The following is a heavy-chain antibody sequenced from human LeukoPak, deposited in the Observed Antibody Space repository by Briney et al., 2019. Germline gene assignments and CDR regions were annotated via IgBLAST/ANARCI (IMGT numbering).Heavy chain of an antibody. CDR2: IYSGGST. D-gene: IGHD5-12*01. CDR1: GFTVSSNY. V-gene: IGHV3-53*01. CDR3: ARGKDSGYDKDYYYYGMDV. J-gene: IGHJ6*02. Sequence: PGGSLRLSCAASGFTVSSNYMSWVRQAPGKRLEWVSVIYSGGSTYYADSVKGRFTISRDNSKNTLYLQINSLRADDTAVYYCARGKDSGYDKDYYYYGMDVWGQGTTVTVSS.